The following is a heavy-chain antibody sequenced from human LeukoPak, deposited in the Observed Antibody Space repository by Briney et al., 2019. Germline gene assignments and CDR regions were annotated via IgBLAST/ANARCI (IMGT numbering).Heavy chain of an antibody. CDR3: AKEQVVSPPWVSYFDY. J-gene: IGHJ4*02. CDR2: ISGGGDIT. V-gene: IGHV3-23*01. D-gene: IGHD1-26*01. Sequence: GGSLRLSCAASGFTFSTYAMSWVRQTPGKGLEWVSVISGGGDITKYADSVKGRFTISRDNFENTVYLQMNSLRAEDTAVYYCAKEQVVSPPWVSYFDYWGQGALVTVSS. CDR1: GFTFSTYA.